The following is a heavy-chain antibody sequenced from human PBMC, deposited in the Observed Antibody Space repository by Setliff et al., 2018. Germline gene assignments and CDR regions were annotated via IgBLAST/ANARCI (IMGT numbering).Heavy chain of an antibody. D-gene: IGHD6-13*01. Sequence: GGSLRLSCAASGFTLRNSGMHWVRQAPGRGLEWVAIIFHDGRDKYYGDSVQGRFAISRDNSKNTLYLQMNSLRAEDTAIYYCARCSSWHGHYPHFNYWGQGTLVTVSS. CDR3: ARCSSWHGHYPHFNY. CDR2: IFHDGRDK. J-gene: IGHJ4*02. CDR1: GFTLRNSG. V-gene: IGHV3-33*08.